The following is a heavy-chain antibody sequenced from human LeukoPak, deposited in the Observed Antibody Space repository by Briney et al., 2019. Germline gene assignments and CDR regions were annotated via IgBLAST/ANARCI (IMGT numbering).Heavy chain of an antibody. CDR2: INPDSGGA. CDR3: ARDYYYDSSGYYPSDY. D-gene: IGHD3-22*01. J-gene: IGHJ4*02. CDR1: GFTFTGYY. V-gene: IGHV1-2*02. Sequence: ASVKVSCKTSGFTFTGYYIHWVRQAPGQGFEWIGWINPDSGGADYAQKFQGRVTMTRDTSISTAYMELSRLRSDDTAVYYCARDYYYDSSGYYPSDYWGQGTLVTVSS.